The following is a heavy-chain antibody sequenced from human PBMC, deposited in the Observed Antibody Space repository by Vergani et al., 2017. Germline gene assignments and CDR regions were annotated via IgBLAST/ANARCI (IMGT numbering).Heavy chain of an antibody. CDR1: GFTVSSYT. D-gene: IGHD6-19*01. CDR3: ARHVALRAGYFDY. CDR2: ISSSSSTI. J-gene: IGHJ4*02. V-gene: IGHV3-48*01. Sequence: EVQLVESGGGLVQPGGSLRLSCAASGFTVSSYTMNWVRQAPGKGLEWVSYISSSSSTIYYADSVKGRFTISRDNAKNSLYLQMNRLRAEDTAVYYCARHVALRAGYFDYWGQGTLVTVSS.